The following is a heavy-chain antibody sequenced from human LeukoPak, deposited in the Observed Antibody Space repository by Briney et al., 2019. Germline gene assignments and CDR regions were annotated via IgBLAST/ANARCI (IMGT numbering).Heavy chain of an antibody. CDR2: ISSSSSTI. V-gene: IGHV3-48*01. D-gene: IGHD3-16*01. CDR1: GFIFSHYS. Sequence: PGGSLRLSCAASGFIFSHYSMNWVRQAPGKGLEWVSYISSSSSTIYYADSVKGRFTISRDNAKNSLYLQMNSLRAEDTAVYYCAREEAYQTDAFDIWGQGTMVTVSS. J-gene: IGHJ3*02. CDR3: AREEAYQTDAFDI.